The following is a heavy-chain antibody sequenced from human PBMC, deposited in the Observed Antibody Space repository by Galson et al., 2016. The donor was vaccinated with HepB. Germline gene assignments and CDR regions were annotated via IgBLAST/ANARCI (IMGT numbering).Heavy chain of an antibody. J-gene: IGHJ5*02. V-gene: IGHV6-1*01. CDR3: ARTKWGWFDP. D-gene: IGHD2-8*01. Sequence: CAISGDSVSSNSAACNWIRQSPSRGLEWLGRTYYMSKWYHDYAVSVKSRILINPDTSKNHFSLQRNSVTPEDTAVYYCARTKWGWFDPWGQGTLVTVSS. CDR1: GDSVSSNSAA. CDR2: TYYMSKWYH.